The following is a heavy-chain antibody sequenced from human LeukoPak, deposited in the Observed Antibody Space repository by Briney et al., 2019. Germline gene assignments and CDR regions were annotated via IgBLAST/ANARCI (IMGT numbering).Heavy chain of an antibody. D-gene: IGHD2-15*01. V-gene: IGHV3-33*01. Sequence: GGSLRLSCAASGFTFSSYGMHWVRQAPGKGLEWVAVVWYDGSKTMYADSVKGRFTISRDNAKNSLYLQMNSPRAEDTAVYYCARKLGYCSGGSCPFDYWGQGTLVTVSS. J-gene: IGHJ4*02. CDR2: VWYDGSKT. CDR3: ARKLGYCSGGSCPFDY. CDR1: GFTFSSYG.